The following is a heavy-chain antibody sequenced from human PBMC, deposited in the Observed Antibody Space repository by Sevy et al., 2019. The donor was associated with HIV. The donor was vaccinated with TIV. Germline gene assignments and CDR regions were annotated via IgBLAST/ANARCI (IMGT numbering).Heavy chain of an antibody. CDR3: AGPTLTYSSGWSYYDY. V-gene: IGHV4-39*01. CDR1: GASISSSGYY. J-gene: IGHJ4*02. D-gene: IGHD6-19*01. Sequence: SETLSLTCSVSGASISSSGYYWGWIRQPPGKGLEWIASIRYSGSTVYNPSLRSRVTISADTSKNQFSLKLNSVTAADTARYYCAGPTLTYSSGWSYYDYWGQGTVVTVSS. CDR2: IRYSGST.